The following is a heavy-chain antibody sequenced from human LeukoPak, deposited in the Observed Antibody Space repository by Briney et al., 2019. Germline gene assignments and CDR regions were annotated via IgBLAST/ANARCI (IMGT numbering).Heavy chain of an antibody. CDR2: ISGSGGST. Sequence: GGSLRLSCAASGFTFSSYAMSWVRQAPGKGLEWVSAISGSGGSTYYADSVKGRFTISRDNSKNTLYLQMNSLRAEDTAVYYCAKGNLYYYDSSGYFDYWGQGTLVTVSS. J-gene: IGHJ4*02. D-gene: IGHD3-22*01. CDR1: GFTFSSYA. CDR3: AKGNLYYYDSSGYFDY. V-gene: IGHV3-23*01.